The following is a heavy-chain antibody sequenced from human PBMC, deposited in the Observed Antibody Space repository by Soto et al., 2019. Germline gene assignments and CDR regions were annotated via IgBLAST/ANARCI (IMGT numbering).Heavy chain of an antibody. D-gene: IGHD3-10*02. CDR2: IYYSGST. Sequence: QVQLQESGPRLLKASETLSLTCTVSGDSVRNYYWTWIRQTPGKGLEWLGQIYYSGSTPYSPSLQSRVSRFVDTSKNELSLNLNSVTAAHTAAYYCARGVGPNTGVRIYGMDVWGQGTTVTVSS. CDR1: GDSVRNYY. V-gene: IGHV4-59*02. J-gene: IGHJ6*02. CDR3: ARGVGPNTGVRIYGMDV.